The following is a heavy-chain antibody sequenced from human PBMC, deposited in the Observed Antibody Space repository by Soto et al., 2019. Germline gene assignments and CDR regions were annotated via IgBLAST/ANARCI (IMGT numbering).Heavy chain of an antibody. CDR2: IYYSGST. CDR3: ARDSGSRGRWDGMDV. CDR1: GGSISSGDYY. V-gene: IGHV4-30-4*01. D-gene: IGHD3-16*01. Sequence: PSETLSLTCTVSGGSISSGDYYWSWIRQPPGKGLEWIGYIYYSGSTYYNPSLKSRVTISVDTSKNQFSLKLSSVTAADTAVYYCARDSGSRGRWDGMDVWGQGTTVTVSS. J-gene: IGHJ6*02.